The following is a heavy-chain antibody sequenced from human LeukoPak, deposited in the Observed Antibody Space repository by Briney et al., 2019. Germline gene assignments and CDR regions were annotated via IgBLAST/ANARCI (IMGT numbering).Heavy chain of an antibody. V-gene: IGHV4-34*01. CDR2: INHSGST. J-gene: IGHJ4*02. CDR1: GGSFSGYY. Sequence: SETLSLTCAVYGGSFSGYYWSWIRQPPGKGLEWIGEINHSGSTNYNPSLKSRVSISVDTSKNQFTLKLSSVTAADTAVYYCARGRYYFDYWGQGTLVTVSS. CDR3: ARGRYYFDY.